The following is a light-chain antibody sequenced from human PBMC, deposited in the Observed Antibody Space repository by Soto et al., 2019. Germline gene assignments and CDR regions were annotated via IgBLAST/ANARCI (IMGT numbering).Light chain of an antibody. CDR1: QSVGSS. Sequence: EIVLTQSPATLSLSPGERVTLSCRASQSVGSSVAWYQQKAGQAPRLLIYDASNRAAGIPARFSGSGSGTDCTLAISSLQPEDFAVYYCQQRSRWPLLWTFGGGTKVEIK. J-gene: IGKJ4*01. CDR3: QQRSRWPLLWT. V-gene: IGKV3-11*01. CDR2: DAS.